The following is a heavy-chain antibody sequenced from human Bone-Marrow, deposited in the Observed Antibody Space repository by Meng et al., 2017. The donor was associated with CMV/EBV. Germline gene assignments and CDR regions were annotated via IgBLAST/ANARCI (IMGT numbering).Heavy chain of an antibody. J-gene: IGHJ4*02. CDR2: VIPILDIT. D-gene: IGHD1-26*01. CDR1: GFTFSSYG. Sequence: KISCAASGFTFSSYGLHWVRQAPGQGLEWMGGVIPILDITNNARKFQGRVTITADKSTSTDYMELSSLRSEDTAVYYWASGESGSYSYYFDYWGQGTLVTVSS. CDR3: ASGESGSYSYYFDY. V-gene: IGHV1-69*10.